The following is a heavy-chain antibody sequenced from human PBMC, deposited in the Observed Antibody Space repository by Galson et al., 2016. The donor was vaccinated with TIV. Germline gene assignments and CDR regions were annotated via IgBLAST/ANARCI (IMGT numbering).Heavy chain of an antibody. CDR3: AQLVRKCGMTRCYGDHVDY. V-gene: IGHV1-8*01. CDR2: MNPNSGNT. D-gene: IGHD2-2*01. J-gene: IGHJ4*02. Sequence: SVKVSCKASGHTFTSYDMNWVRQAPGQGLEWMGWMNPNSGNTGYTQKFQGRVTMTRDTPVSTAYMELTNLRSEDTAVYFCAQLVRKCGMTRCYGDHVDYWGQGTLVTVSS. CDR1: GHTFTSYD.